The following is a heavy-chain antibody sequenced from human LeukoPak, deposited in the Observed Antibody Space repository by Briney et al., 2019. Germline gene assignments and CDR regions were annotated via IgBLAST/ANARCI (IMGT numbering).Heavy chain of an antibody. CDR3: AAGEKIVWVDEDGGKDFHYYYGMDV. CDR2: IVVESGDT. V-gene: IGHV1-58*01. CDR1: GLTFTASA. J-gene: IGHJ6*02. Sequence: SVKVSCKASGLTFTASAVQWVRQARGQRLEWVGLIVVESGDTNYAQNFQERVAVTWDMSTSTAYMELSSLRSEDTAVYYCAAGEKIVWVDEDGGKDFHYYYGMDVWGQGTTVTVSS. D-gene: IGHD4-23*01.